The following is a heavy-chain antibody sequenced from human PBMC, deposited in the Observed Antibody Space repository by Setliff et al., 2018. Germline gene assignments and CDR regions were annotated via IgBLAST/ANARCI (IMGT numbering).Heavy chain of an antibody. CDR3: ARADSGGSRMFSLDY. Sequence: SETLSLTCTVSGGSISSGSYYWSWIRQPAGKGLEWIGRIYTSGSTNYSPSLKSRVTISVDTSKNQFSLKLSSVTAADTAVYYCARADSGGSRMFSLDYWGQGTLVTVSS. D-gene: IGHD6-19*01. CDR1: GGSISSGSYY. CDR2: IYTSGST. J-gene: IGHJ4*02. V-gene: IGHV4-61*02.